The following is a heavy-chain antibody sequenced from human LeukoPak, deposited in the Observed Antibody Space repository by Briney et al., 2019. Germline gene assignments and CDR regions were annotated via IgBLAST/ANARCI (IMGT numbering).Heavy chain of an antibody. CDR3: ARLPITKRALDV. J-gene: IGHJ6*02. Sequence: PSETLSLTCSVSGDSLRSGDSYWGWIRQTPWRGLEWIGSIYYVGSSYYNPSLNSRRVTISVDTSKNQFSLKVTSVTAADTAVYYCARLPITKRALDVWGQGTTVTVSS. D-gene: IGHD1-14*01. V-gene: IGHV4-39*01. CDR1: GDSLRSGDSY. CDR2: IYYVGSS.